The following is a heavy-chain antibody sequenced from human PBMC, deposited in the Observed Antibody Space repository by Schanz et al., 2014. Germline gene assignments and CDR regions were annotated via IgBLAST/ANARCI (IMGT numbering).Heavy chain of an antibody. D-gene: IGHD2-2*01. CDR1: GFSFSRYS. Sequence: EVQLLESGGGLVQPGGSLRLSCAASGFSFSRYSMNWVRQAPGKGLEWISYISSSSSTIYHADSVKGRFTISRDNAKNSLYLQMNSLRAEDTAVYYCARAGYDADNWFDPWGQGTLVAVSS. J-gene: IGHJ5*02. V-gene: IGHV3-48*01. CDR3: ARAGYDADNWFDP. CDR2: ISSSSSTI.